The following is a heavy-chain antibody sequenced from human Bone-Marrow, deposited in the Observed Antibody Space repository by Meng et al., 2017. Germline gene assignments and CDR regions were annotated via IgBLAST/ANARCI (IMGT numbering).Heavy chain of an antibody. J-gene: IGHJ6*02. CDR3: ARTPRIAVGVLHGMDV. Sequence: SETLSLTCSVSGYSISSGYFWGWIRQPPGKGLEWITNIYHGGSTFYNPSLKNRVTISLDTSKNQISLKLSSVTAADTAVYYCARTPRIAVGVLHGMDVWGQGTTVTVSS. D-gene: IGHD6-19*01. V-gene: IGHV4-38-2*02. CDR1: GYSISSGYF. CDR2: IYHGGST.